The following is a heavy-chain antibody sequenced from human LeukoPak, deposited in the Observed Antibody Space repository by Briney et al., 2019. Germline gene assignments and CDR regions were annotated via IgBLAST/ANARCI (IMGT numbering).Heavy chain of an antibody. CDR2: IAYSGDST. CDR3: AKDKLPTAMFSYVY. V-gene: IGHV3-23*01. D-gene: IGHD2-2*01. Sequence: GGSLRLSCAASGFTLSSHAMTWVRQAPGKGPEWVSGIAYSGDSTYYAGSVKGRFTISRDNSRNTLYLQMNSLRAEDTAVYYCAKDKLPTAMFSYVYWGQGTLVTVSS. J-gene: IGHJ4*02. CDR1: GFTLSSHA.